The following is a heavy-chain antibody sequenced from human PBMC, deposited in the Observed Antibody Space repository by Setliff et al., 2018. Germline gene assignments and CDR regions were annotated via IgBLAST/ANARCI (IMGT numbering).Heavy chain of an antibody. CDR1: GDSISSRRNY. V-gene: IGHV4-61*09. J-gene: IGHJ6*03. CDR2: IYTSWST. Sequence: SETLSLTCTVSGDSISSRRNYWGWFRQPAGKELEWIGQIYTSWSTNYNPSLKSRVTISVDTSKNQFSLKLTSVTAADTAVYYCARLSGFQYIDVWGKGTTVTVSS. CDR3: ARLSGFQYIDV. D-gene: IGHD3-3*01.